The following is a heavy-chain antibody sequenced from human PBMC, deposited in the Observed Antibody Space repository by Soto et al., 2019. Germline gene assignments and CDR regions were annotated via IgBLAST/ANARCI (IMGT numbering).Heavy chain of an antibody. CDR2: IVPVFGTT. Sequence: QLVQSGTEVKKPGSSVKVSCTASGGTFDSFAISWLRQVPGQGLEWLGGIVPVFGTTSYAEKFQGRVTISADTSTNTVYMGLTTLTSEDTAVYYCARTRCGTSPFHFDVWGQGTLVAVSS. CDR1: GGTFDSFA. CDR3: ARTRCGTSPFHFDV. V-gene: IGHV1-69*06. J-gene: IGHJ4*02. D-gene: IGHD4-17*01.